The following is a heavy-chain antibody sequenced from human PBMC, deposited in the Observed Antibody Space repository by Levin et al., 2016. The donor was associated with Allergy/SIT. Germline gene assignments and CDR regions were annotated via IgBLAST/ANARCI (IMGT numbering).Heavy chain of an antibody. D-gene: IGHD3-22*01. CDR2: IIPIFGTA. Sequence: SVKVSCKASGGTFSSYAISWVRQAPGQGLEWMGGIIPIFGTANYAQKFQGRVTITADKSTSTAYMELSSLRSEDTAVYYCARDRDYYDSSGYMMDYWGQGTLVTVSS. V-gene: IGHV1-69*06. CDR1: GGTFSSYA. CDR3: ARDRDYYDSSGYMMDY. J-gene: IGHJ4*02.